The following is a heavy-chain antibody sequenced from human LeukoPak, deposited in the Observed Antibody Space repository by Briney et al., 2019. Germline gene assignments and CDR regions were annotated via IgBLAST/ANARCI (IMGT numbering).Heavy chain of an antibody. V-gene: IGHV1-18*01. CDR3: ARDLEEDIVVVPAARYYYYMDV. Sequence: ASVKVSCKASGYTFTSYGISWVRQAPGQGLEWMGWISAYNGNTNYAQKLQGRVTMTTDTSTSTAYMELRSLRSDDTAVYYCARDLEEDIVVVPAARYYYYMDVWGKGTTVTVSS. CDR1: GYTFTSYG. J-gene: IGHJ6*03. CDR2: ISAYNGNT. D-gene: IGHD2-2*01.